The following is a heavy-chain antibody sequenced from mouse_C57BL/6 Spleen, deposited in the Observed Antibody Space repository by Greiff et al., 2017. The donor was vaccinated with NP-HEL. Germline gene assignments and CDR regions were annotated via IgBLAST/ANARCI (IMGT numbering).Heavy chain of an antibody. CDR3: ARHDFRYGYDYAMDY. V-gene: IGHV2-6-1*01. CDR2: IWSDGST. Sequence: VKLVESGPGLVAPSQSLSITCTVSGFSLTSYGVHWVRQPPGKGLEWLVVIWSDGSTTYNSALKSRLSISKDNSKSQVFLKMNSLQTDDTAMYYCARHDFRYGYDYAMDYWGQGTSVTVSS. J-gene: IGHJ4*01. CDR1: GFSLTSYG. D-gene: IGHD2-2*01.